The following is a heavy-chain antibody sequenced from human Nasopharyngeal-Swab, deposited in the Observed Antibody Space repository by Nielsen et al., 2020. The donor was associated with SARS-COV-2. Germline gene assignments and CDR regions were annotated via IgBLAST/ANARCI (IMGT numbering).Heavy chain of an antibody. CDR1: GFSFSNYA. D-gene: IGHD1-1*01. CDR3: AREANDDNNYRRGTEWFDP. CDR2: IKQGGGER. J-gene: IGHJ5*02. Sequence: GESLKISCAASGFSFSNYAMSWVRQAPGKGLEWWATIKQGGGERYYVDSVKGRLTISSDNAKNSVYLQINSLRAEDTAVYYCAREANDDNNYRRGTEWFDPWGQGTLVTVSS. V-gene: IGHV3-7*01.